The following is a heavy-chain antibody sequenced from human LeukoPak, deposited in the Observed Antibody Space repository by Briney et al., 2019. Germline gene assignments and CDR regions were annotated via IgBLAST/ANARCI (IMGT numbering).Heavy chain of an antibody. V-gene: IGHV3-21*01. CDR2: ISSSSSYI. CDR1: GFTFSSYS. Sequence: GGSLRLSCAASGFTFSSYSMNWVRQAPGKGLEWVSSISSSSSYIYYADSVKGRFTIPRDNAKNSLYLQMNSLRAEDTAVYYCARDPLSGVGWFDPWGQGTLVTVSS. CDR3: ARDPLSGVGWFDP. D-gene: IGHD3-9*01. J-gene: IGHJ5*02.